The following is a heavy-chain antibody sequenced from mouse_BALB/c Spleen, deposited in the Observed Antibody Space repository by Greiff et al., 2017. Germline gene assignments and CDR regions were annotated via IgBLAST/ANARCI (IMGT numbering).Heavy chain of an antibody. CDR3: ARSRGVYYFDY. V-gene: IGHV5-17*02. Sequence: EVQGVESGGGLVQPGGSRKLSCAASGFTFSSFGMHWVRQAPEKGLEWVAYISSGSSTIYYADTVKGRVTISRDNPKNTLFLQMTSLRSEDTAMYYCARSRGVYYFDYWGQGTTLTVSS. CDR2: ISSGSSTI. CDR1: GFTFSSFG. J-gene: IGHJ2*01.